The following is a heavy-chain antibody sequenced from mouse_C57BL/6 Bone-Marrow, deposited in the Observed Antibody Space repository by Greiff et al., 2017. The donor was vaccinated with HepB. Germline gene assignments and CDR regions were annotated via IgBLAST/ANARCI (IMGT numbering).Heavy chain of an antibody. CDR1: GFTFSDYY. CDR3: ARQYGKDAMDY. V-gene: IGHV5-12*01. D-gene: IGHD2-1*01. J-gene: IGHJ4*01. Sequence: EVQGVESGGGLVQPGGSLKLSCAASGFTFSDYYMYWVRQTPEKRLEWVAYISNGGGSTYYPDTVKGRFTISRDNAKNTLYLQMSRLKSEDTAMYYCARQYGKDAMDYWGQGTSVTVSS. CDR2: ISNGGGST.